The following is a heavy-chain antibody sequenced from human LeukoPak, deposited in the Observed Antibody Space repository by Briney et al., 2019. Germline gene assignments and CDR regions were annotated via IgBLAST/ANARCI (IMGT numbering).Heavy chain of an antibody. D-gene: IGHD3-22*01. Sequence: ASVKVSCKASGYTFTGYYMHWVRQAPGQGLEWMGWINPNSGGTNYAQKLQGRVTMTTDTSTSTAYMELRSLRSDDTVVYYCARGTYYDSSGYYFTPLRYWGQGTLVTVSS. J-gene: IGHJ4*02. V-gene: IGHV1-2*02. CDR2: INPNSGGT. CDR1: GYTFTGYY. CDR3: ARGTYYDSSGYYFTPLRY.